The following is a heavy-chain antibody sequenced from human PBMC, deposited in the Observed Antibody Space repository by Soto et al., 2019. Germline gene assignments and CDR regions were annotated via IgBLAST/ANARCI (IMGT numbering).Heavy chain of an antibody. CDR1: GGSMSSTIYY. CDR2: SYYSGTT. Sequence: PSETLSLTCTVSGGSMSSTIYYWGWIRQPPGKGLEWIGSSYYSGTTYYNPSLTSRVTISVDTSRNQFSPALNSVTAADTAVYYCACTLKNAGALDDAFEVWGQGTMVSVSS. J-gene: IGHJ3*01. D-gene: IGHD2-8*02. V-gene: IGHV4-39*01. CDR3: ACTLKNAGALDDAFEV.